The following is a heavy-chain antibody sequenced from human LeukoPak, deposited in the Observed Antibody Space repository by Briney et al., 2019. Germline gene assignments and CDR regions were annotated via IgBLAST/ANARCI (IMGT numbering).Heavy chain of an antibody. J-gene: IGHJ4*02. V-gene: IGHV1-69*13. D-gene: IGHD3-22*01. CDR2: IIPIFGTA. CDR1: GYTFTSYG. Sequence: SVKVSCKASGYTFTSYGISWVRQAPGQGLEWMGGIIPIFGTANYAQKFQGRVTITADESTSTAYMELSSLRSEDTAVYYCARVSFGDSSGYYYDYWGQGTLVTVSS. CDR3: ARVSFGDSSGYYYDY.